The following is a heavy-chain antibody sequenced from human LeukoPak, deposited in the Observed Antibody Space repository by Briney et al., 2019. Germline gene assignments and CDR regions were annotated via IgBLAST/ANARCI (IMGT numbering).Heavy chain of an antibody. CDR2: ISFHGTDT. D-gene: IGHD3-22*01. J-gene: IGHJ3*02. Sequence: PGGSLRLSCAASGFTFISYAIHWVRQAPGKGLEWVAVISFHGTDTFYADSVKGRFTISRDNSKNTLYLQMNSLRVEDTAVYYCARGLFLSGYLDAFDIWGQGTVVTVSS. CDR1: GFTFISYA. CDR3: ARGLFLSGYLDAFDI. V-gene: IGHV3-30*14.